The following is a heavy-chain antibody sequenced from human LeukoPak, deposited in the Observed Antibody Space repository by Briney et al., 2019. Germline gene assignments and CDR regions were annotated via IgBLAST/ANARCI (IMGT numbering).Heavy chain of an antibody. CDR2: INPSGGST. D-gene: IGHD3-10*01. CDR3: ARDRVAVPYYYYYMDV. J-gene: IGHJ6*03. V-gene: IGHV1-46*01. Sequence: ASVKVSCKASGYTFTSYYMHWVRQAPGQGLEWMGIINPSGGSTSYAQKFQGRVTMTRDMSTSTVYMELSSLRSEDTAVYYCARDRVAVPYYYYYMDVWGKGTTVTVSS. CDR1: GYTFTSYY.